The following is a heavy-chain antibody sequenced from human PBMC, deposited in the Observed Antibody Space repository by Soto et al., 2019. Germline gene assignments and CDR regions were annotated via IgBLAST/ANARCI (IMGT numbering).Heavy chain of an antibody. V-gene: IGHV3-49*03. CDR2: IRSKAYGGTT. Sequence: GGSLRLSCTASGFTFGDYAMSWFRQAPGKGLEWVGFIRSKAYGGTTEYAASVKGRFTISRDDSKSIAYLQMNSLKTEDTAVYYCTRVGGYCSGGSCPPRIDYWGQGTLVTVSS. CDR3: TRVGGYCSGGSCPPRIDY. J-gene: IGHJ4*02. CDR1: GFTFGDYA. D-gene: IGHD2-15*01.